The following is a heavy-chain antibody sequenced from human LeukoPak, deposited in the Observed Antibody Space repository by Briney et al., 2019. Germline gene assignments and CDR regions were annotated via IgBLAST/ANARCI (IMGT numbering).Heavy chain of an antibody. CDR2: ISSSSSYI. V-gene: IGHV3-21*01. CDR3: ASRFSIGSSGFS. D-gene: IGHD3-22*01. CDR1: GFTFSSYS. Sequence: GGSLRLSCAASGFTFSSYSMNRVRQAPGKGLEWVSSISSSSSYIYYADSVKGRFTISRDNAKNSLYLQMNSLRAEDTAVYYCASRFSIGSSGFSWGQGTMVTVSS. J-gene: IGHJ3*01.